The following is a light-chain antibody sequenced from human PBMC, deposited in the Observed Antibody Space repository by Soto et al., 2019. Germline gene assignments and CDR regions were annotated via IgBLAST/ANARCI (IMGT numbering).Light chain of an antibody. V-gene: IGKV1-39*01. CDR3: QQSYSTPPWT. Sequence: DIQMTQSPSSLSASVGDRVTITCRASQTISTYLNWYQFKPGKAPKLLIYAASNLQSGVPSRFSGSGSGTDFTLTISSLQPEDFATYYCQQSYSTPPWTFGQGTKVEIK. CDR2: AAS. CDR1: QTISTY. J-gene: IGKJ1*01.